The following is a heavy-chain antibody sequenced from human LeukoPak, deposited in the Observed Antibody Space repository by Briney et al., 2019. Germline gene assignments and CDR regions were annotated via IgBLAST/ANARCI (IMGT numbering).Heavy chain of an antibody. CDR1: GYTFSSYA. CDR2: ISSSGSYT. V-gene: IGHV3-21*01. Sequence: GGSLRLXCAASGYTFSSYAMNWVRQAPGEGLEWVSSISSSGSYTYYADSVKGRFTISRDNAKNSLYLQMNSLRAEDTAVYYCARDAGLSGYDYNYWGQGTLVTVSS. D-gene: IGHD5-12*01. J-gene: IGHJ4*02. CDR3: ARDAGLSGYDYNY.